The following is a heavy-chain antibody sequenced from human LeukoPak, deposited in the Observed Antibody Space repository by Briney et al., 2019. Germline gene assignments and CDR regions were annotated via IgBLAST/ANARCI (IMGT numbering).Heavy chain of an antibody. CDR1: GFTFSSYW. Sequence: GGSLRLSCAASGFTFSSYWMNWARQAPGKGLEWVASINHNGNVNYYVDSVRGRFSISRDNAKNSLYLQMNSLSAEDTAVYYCARNSNFDTHDYWGQGTLVTVSS. V-gene: IGHV3-7*01. CDR3: ARNSNFDTHDY. J-gene: IGHJ4*02. D-gene: IGHD3-22*01. CDR2: INHNGNVN.